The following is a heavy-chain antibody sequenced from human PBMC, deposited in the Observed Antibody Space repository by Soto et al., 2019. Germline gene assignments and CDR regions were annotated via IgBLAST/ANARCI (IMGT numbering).Heavy chain of an antibody. D-gene: IGHD1-26*01. CDR1: GYTFNTYA. V-gene: IGHV1-3*01. CDR3: ARDRPDWSNTWYSPYDY. Sequence: GASVKVSCKASGYTFNTYAMHWVRQAPGQRFEWMGWINAGNGNTKYSQKFQGRVTITRVTSASTAYMELSSLRSEDTAVYYCARDRPDWSNTWYSPYDYWGQGTLVTVSS. J-gene: IGHJ4*02. CDR2: INAGNGNT.